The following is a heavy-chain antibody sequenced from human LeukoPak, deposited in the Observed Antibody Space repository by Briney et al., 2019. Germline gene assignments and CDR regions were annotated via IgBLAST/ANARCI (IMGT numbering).Heavy chain of an antibody. J-gene: IGHJ4*02. CDR1: GFTFSSYG. V-gene: IGHV3-30*18. Sequence: GGSLRHSCAASGFTFSSYGMHWVRQAPGKGLEWVAVISYDGSNKYYADSVKGRFTISKDNSKNTLYLQMNSLRAEDTAVYYCAKEGGIVVVPAASTTRLDIDYWGQGTLVTVSS. CDR3: AKEGGIVVVPAASTTRLDIDY. D-gene: IGHD2-2*01. CDR2: ISYDGSNK.